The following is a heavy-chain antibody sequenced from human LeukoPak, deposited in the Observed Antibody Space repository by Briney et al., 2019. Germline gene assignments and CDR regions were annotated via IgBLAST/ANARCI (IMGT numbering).Heavy chain of an antibody. D-gene: IGHD3-22*01. CDR1: GGSISSYY. Sequence: SETLSLTCTVSGGSISSYYWSWIRQPPGKGLEWIGYIYYSGSTNYNPSLKSRVTISVDTSKNQFSLKLSSVTAADTAVYYCAGRTYYYDAADYWGQGTLVTVSS. CDR2: IYYSGST. V-gene: IGHV4-59*08. CDR3: AGRTYYYDAADY. J-gene: IGHJ4*02.